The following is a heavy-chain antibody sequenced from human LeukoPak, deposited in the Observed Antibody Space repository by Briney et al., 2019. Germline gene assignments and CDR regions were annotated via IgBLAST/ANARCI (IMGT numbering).Heavy chain of an antibody. CDR1: GGTFNSYA. CDR2: IIPIFGTA. J-gene: IGHJ4*02. Sequence: SVKLSCKASGGTFNSYAISWVRQAPGQGLEWMGGIIPIFGTANYAQKFQGRVTITADKSTSTAYMELSSLRSEDTAVYYCARDEPELRFWLNYWGQGTLVTVSS. CDR3: ARDEPELRFWLNY. V-gene: IGHV1-69*06. D-gene: IGHD1-7*01.